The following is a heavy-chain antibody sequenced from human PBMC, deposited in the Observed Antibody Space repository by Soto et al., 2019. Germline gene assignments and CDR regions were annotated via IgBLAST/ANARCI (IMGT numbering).Heavy chain of an antibody. V-gene: IGHV3-72*01. Sequence: PGGSLRLSCAASGFAFRDHHMDWVRQAPGKGLECGARSKNEASGYTTEYAASVQGRFTISRDESKNVLLLQMNSLKTEDTAVYYCTRDSMSYSFDHWGQGIRVTVSS. D-gene: IGHD2-21*01. CDR3: TRDSMSYSFDH. CDR2: SKNEASGYTT. J-gene: IGHJ4*02. CDR1: GFAFRDHH.